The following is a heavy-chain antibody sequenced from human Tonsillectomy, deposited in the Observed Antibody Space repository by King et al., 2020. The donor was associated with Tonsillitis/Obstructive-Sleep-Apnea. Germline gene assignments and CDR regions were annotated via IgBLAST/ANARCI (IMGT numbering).Heavy chain of an antibody. V-gene: IGHV4-59*01. J-gene: IGHJ5*02. CDR1: GGSISSYS. D-gene: IGHD3-16*01. Sequence: VQLQELGPGLVKPSETLSLTCTVSGGSISSYSWSWIRQPPGKGLEWIGYIYYSGSTNYNPSLKSRVSISVDTSKNQFYLKLSSVTAADTAVYYCARWRTYSGFDPWGQGTLVTVSS. CDR2: IYYSGST. CDR3: ARWRTYSGFDP.